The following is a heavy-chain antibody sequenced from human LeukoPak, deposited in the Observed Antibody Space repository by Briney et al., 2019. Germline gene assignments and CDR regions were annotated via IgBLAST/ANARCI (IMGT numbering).Heavy chain of an antibody. CDR2: INAGNGNT. CDR3: ARGLIAVAGTCWFDP. V-gene: IGHV1-3*01. Sequence: GASVKVSCKASGYTFTSYAMHWVRQAPGQRLEWMGWINAGNGNTKYSQKFQGRVTITADESTSTAYMELSSLRSEDTAVCYYARGLIAVAGTCWFDPWGQGTLVTVSS. J-gene: IGHJ5*02. CDR1: GYTFTSYA. D-gene: IGHD6-19*01.